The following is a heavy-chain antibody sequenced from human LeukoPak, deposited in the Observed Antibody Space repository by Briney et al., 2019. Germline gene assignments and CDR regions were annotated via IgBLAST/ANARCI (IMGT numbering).Heavy chain of an antibody. CDR1: GFTLSDAW. J-gene: IGHJ6*02. D-gene: IGHD2-2*01. Sequence: GGSLRLSCAASGFTLSDAWMSWVRQAPGKGLEWVGRIRSKAESGTTDYAAPVKDRFTVSRDASKNTLYLQMNSLKTEDTAVYYCSTMRGYYGMDVWGQGTTVTVSS. CDR2: IRSKAESGTT. CDR3: STMRGYYGMDV. V-gene: IGHV3-15*01.